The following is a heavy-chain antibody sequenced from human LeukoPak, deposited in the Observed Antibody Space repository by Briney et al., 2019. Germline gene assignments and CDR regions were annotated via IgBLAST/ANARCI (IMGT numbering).Heavy chain of an antibody. CDR3: ASGTSGSFDY. Sequence: PGGSLRLSCAASGITLSGNWMHWVRQAPGKGLVWVSRINSDGSSTSHADSVKGRFTISRDNAKNTLYLQMNSLRAEDTAVYYCASGTSGSFDYWGQGTLVTVSS. V-gene: IGHV3-74*01. CDR2: INSDGSST. J-gene: IGHJ4*02. D-gene: IGHD1-1*01. CDR1: GITLSGNW.